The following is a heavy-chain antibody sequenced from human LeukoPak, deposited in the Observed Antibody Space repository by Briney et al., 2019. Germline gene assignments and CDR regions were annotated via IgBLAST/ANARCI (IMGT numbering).Heavy chain of an antibody. CDR2: IYTSGST. V-gene: IGHV4-61*02. Sequence: PSETLSLTCTVSGGSISSGSYYWSWIRQPAGKGLEWIGRIYTSGSTNYNPSLKSRVTISVDTSKNQFSLKLSSVTAADTAVYYCARAGPRNWFDPWGQGTLVTVSS. CDR1: GGSISSGSYY. CDR3: ARAGPRNWFDP. J-gene: IGHJ5*02.